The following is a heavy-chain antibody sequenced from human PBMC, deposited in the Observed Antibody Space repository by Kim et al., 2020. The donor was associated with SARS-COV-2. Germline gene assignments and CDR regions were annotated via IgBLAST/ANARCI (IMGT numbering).Heavy chain of an antibody. Sequence: GGSLRLSCAASGFTFSSYAMHWVRQAPGKGLEWVAVIWYDGSNKYYADSVKGRFTISRDNSKNTLYLQMNSLRAEDTAVYYCAKGRTTNTAMALHDYWGQGTLVTVSS. D-gene: IGHD5-18*01. V-gene: IGHV3-33*06. CDR2: IWYDGSNK. CDR1: GFTFSSYA. CDR3: AKGRTTNTAMALHDY. J-gene: IGHJ4*02.